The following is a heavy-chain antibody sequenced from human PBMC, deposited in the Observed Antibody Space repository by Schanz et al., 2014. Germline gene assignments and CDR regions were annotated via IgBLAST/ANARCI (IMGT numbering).Heavy chain of an antibody. CDR2: ISDDGSNK. CDR1: GFTFSSYA. Sequence: LSYAASGFTFSSYAMHWVRQAPGTGLVWVAFISDDGSNKSYADAVKDRFNIYRYNSNNTLYLQMNRLRAEDTAVYYCAREAEIVSDSYCYPWNFLVYFDNSG. V-gene: IGHV3-30*03. CDR3: AREAEIVSDSYCYPWNFLVYFDN. D-gene: IGHD5-18*01. J-gene: IGHJ4*01.